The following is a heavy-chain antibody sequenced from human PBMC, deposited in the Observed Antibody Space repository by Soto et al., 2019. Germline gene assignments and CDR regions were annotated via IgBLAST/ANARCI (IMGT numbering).Heavy chain of an antibody. D-gene: IGHD2-15*01. V-gene: IGHV6-1*01. CDR1: GDSVSSNSAA. Sequence: SRTLSLTCAISGDSVSSNSAAWSWIRQSPSRGLEWLGRTYYRSKWYNDYAVSVKSRITINPDTSKNQFSLQLNSVTPEDTAVYYCARDSVPIVVVVAANGMDVWGQGTRVTVSS. CDR3: ARDSVPIVVVVAANGMDV. CDR2: TYYRSKWYN. J-gene: IGHJ6*02.